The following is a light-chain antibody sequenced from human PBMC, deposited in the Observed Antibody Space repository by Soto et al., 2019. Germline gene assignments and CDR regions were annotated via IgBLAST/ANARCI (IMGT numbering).Light chain of an antibody. Sequence: DIQMTQSPSTLSASVGDRVTITCRASQSISSWLAWYQQKPGKAPQLLISAASTLEGGVPSRFSGSRSGTDFTLTINDLQPEDFATYYCQQSNAFPVTFGQGTRLEIK. J-gene: IGKJ5*01. CDR3: QQSNAFPVT. CDR1: QSISSW. CDR2: AAS. V-gene: IGKV1-5*01.